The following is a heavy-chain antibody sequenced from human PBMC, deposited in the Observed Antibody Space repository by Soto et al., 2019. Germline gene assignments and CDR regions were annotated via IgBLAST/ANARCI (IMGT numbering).Heavy chain of an antibody. J-gene: IGHJ5*02. CDR1: GYTFTGYY. D-gene: IGHD2-8*01. CDR2: INPYTGGT. V-gene: IGHV1-2*04. CDR3: ARASPYCTNGVCYTNWFDP. Sequence: ASVKVSCKASGYTFTGYYVLWVRQAPGQGPECMGWINPYTGGTNYAQKFQGWVTMTRDTSISTAYMELSRLRSDDTAVYYCARASPYCTNGVCYTNWFDPWGQGTLVTVSS.